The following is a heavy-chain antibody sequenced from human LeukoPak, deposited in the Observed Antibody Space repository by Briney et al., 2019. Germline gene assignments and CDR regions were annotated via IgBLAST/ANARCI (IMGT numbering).Heavy chain of an antibody. Sequence: GGSPRLSCAASGFTFSSYAMSWVRQAPGKGLEWVSSISSSSSYIYYADSVKGRFTISRDNAKNSLYLQMNSLRAEDTAVYYCARAMYYYGSGSYLRVYYYGMDVWGKGTTVTASS. CDR2: ISSSSSYI. CDR3: ARAMYYYGSGSYLRVYYYGMDV. D-gene: IGHD3-10*01. CDR1: GFTFSSYA. V-gene: IGHV3-21*01. J-gene: IGHJ6*04.